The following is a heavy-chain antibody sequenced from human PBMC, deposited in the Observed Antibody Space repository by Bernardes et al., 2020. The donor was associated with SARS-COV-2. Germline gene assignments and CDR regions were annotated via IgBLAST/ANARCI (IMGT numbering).Heavy chain of an antibody. CDR3: ARVSGRDGYNFAHYGMDV. CDR2: ISSSSSYI. CDR1: GFTFSSYS. D-gene: IGHD5-12*01. Sequence: GGSLRLSCASSGFTFSSYSMNWVRQAPGKGLEWVSSISSSSSYIYYADSVKGRFTISRDNAKNSLYLQMNSLRAEDTAVYYCARVSGRDGYNFAHYGMDVWGQGTTVTVS. V-gene: IGHV3-21*01. J-gene: IGHJ6*02.